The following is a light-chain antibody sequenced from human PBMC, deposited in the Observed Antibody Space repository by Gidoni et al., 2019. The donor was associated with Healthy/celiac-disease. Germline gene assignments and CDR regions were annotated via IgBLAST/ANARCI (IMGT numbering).Light chain of an antibody. CDR1: HSVSSN. V-gene: IGKV3-15*01. CDR3: QKYNNWPRT. Sequence: EIVMTQSPATLSVSPGERATLSCRASHSVSSNLACYQQKPGQAPRLLIYGASTRAPGIPARFSGSGSGTEFTLTISSLQSEDFAVYYCQKYNNWPRTFGQGTKVEIK. CDR2: GAS. J-gene: IGKJ1*01.